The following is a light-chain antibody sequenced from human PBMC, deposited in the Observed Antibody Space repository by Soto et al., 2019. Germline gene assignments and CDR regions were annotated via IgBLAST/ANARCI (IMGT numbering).Light chain of an antibody. CDR3: QQSSSAPLT. CDR1: QGIRNY. Sequence: DIQMTQSPSSLSASVGDAVTITCRASQGIRNYLNWYQQKPGKAPKLLIYGASSLQSGVPSRFSGSGYGADFTLTISSLQPEDSASYFCQQSSSAPLTFSGGTKVEIK. CDR2: GAS. J-gene: IGKJ4*01. V-gene: IGKV1-39*01.